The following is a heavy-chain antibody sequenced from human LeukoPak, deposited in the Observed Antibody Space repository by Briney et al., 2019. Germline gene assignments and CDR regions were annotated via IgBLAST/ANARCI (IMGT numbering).Heavy chain of an antibody. CDR3: ARGCIAAAVFAHPSNWFDP. CDR1: GGSISSGSYY. Sequence: SQTLSLTCTVSGGSISSGSYYWSWIRQPAGKGLEWIGRIYTSGSTNYNPSLKSRVTISVDTSKNQFSLKLSSVTAADTAVYYCARGCIAAAVFAHPSNWFDPWGQGTLVTVSS. V-gene: IGHV4-61*02. D-gene: IGHD6-13*01. CDR2: IYTSGST. J-gene: IGHJ5*02.